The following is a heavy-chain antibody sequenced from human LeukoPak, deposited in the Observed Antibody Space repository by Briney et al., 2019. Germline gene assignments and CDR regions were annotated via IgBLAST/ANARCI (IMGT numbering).Heavy chain of an antibody. CDR3: ARGPNSNWSGLDF. J-gene: IGHJ4*02. CDR2: ISPTGSTT. CDR1: GFSFSGHW. D-gene: IGHD6-6*01. V-gene: IGHV3-74*01. Sequence: GGSLRLSCTASGFSFSGHWMHWARQLPGKGLVWVSRISPTGSTTSYADSVKGRFTVSRDNAKNTLYLQVNNLRAEDTAVYYCARGPNSNWSGLDFWGQETLLTVSS.